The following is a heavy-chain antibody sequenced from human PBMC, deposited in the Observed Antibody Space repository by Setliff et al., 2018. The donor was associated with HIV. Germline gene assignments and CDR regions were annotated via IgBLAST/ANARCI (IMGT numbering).Heavy chain of an antibody. Sequence: GGSLRLSCAASGFTFSSYEMNWVRQAPGKGLEWVSYISSSGSTIYYADSVKGRFTISRDSAKNSLYLQMNSLRAEDTAVYYCARTQNYDYVWGSYRPFDYWGQGTLVTVSS. CDR3: ARTQNYDYVWGSYRPFDY. CDR1: GFTFSSYE. J-gene: IGHJ4*02. D-gene: IGHD3-16*02. V-gene: IGHV3-48*03. CDR2: ISSSGSTI.